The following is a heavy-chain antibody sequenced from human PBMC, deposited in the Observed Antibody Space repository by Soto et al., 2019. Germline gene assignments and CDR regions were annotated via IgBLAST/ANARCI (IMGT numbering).Heavy chain of an antibody. J-gene: IGHJ4*02. CDR2: IRFDGSNI. CDR1: GSIFRGYG. D-gene: IGHD2-15*01. CDR3: ARDGVGATAFWGYLDY. V-gene: IGHV3-33*01. Sequence: QVLLVESGGGVVQPGRSLRLSCAASGSIFRGYGMHWVRQAPGKGLEWVAVIRFDGSNINYADFVMGRFTISRDNSKNTLYLETNSLRVEDTAVYYCARDGVGATAFWGYLDYWGQGTLVTVSS.